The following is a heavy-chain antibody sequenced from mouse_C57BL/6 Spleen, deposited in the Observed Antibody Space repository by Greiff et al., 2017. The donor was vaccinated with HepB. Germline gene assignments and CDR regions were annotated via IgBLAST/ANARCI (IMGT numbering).Heavy chain of an antibody. Sequence: VQLKESGPELVKPGASVKMSCKASGYTFTDYNMHWVKQSHGKSLEWIGYINPNNGGTSYNQKFKGKATLTVNKSSSTAYMELRSLTSEDSAVYYCARLNYGSSFDYWGQGTTLTVSS. D-gene: IGHD1-1*01. CDR2: INPNNGGT. J-gene: IGHJ2*01. CDR1: GYTFTDYN. V-gene: IGHV1-22*01. CDR3: ARLNYGSSFDY.